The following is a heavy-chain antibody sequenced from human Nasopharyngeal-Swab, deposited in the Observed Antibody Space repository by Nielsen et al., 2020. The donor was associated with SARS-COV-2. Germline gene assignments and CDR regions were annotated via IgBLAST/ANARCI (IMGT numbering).Heavy chain of an antibody. CDR3: TRRAVGLELWRRYFYYMDV. J-gene: IGHJ6*04. D-gene: IGHD5-18*01. Sequence: WIRQPPGRGLEWIGEINHSGSTNYNPSPKSRVTISIDTSKNQFSLNLSSVTAADMAVYYCTRRAVGLELWRRYFYYMDVWGKGTTVTVSS. CDR2: INHSGST. V-gene: IGHV4-34*01.